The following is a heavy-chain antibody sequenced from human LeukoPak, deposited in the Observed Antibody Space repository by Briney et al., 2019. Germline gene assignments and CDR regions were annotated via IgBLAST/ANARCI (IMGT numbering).Heavy chain of an antibody. J-gene: IGHJ6*02. CDR2: IKEDGSKK. Sequence: PGGSRSLSFAAPGFSFISNWMNWFRRPPGKGLDCLANIKEDGSKKYYVDSVKGRFTISRDNAKNSLYLQMDSLRAEDTAVYYCARDPGRQYSSVADVWGQGTTVTVSS. D-gene: IGHD6-19*01. V-gene: IGHV3-7*03. CDR3: ARDPGRQYSSVADV. CDR1: GFSFISNW.